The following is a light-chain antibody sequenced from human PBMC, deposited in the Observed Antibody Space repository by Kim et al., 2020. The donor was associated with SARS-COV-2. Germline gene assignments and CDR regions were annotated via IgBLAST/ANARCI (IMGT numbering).Light chain of an antibody. CDR1: KLGDKY. Sequence: VSPGQTASITCSGDKLGDKYACWYQQKPGQSPVLVIYQDSKRPSGIPERFSGSNSGNTATLTISGTQAMDEADYYCQAWDSSTTVVFGGGTQLTVL. CDR3: QAWDSSTTVV. CDR2: QDS. V-gene: IGLV3-1*01. J-gene: IGLJ2*01.